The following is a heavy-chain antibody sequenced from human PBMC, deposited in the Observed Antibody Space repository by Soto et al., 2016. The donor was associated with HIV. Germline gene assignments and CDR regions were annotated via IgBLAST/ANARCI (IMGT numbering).Heavy chain of an antibody. V-gene: IGHV4-38-2*01. CDR2: IFHSGNT. D-gene: IGHD2-2*01. CDR3: ARARXGGAGSPTNTYSYYYMDV. CDR1: NYAISSGYY. J-gene: IGHJ6*03. Sequence: QVQLQESGPGLVKPSETLSLTCAVSNYAISSGYYWGWIRQPPGKGLEWIGSIFHSGNTFYNPSLKSRVTISVDTSKNQISLKLSSVTAADTAVYYCARARXGGAGSPTNTYSYYYMDVWGEGTTVTVSS.